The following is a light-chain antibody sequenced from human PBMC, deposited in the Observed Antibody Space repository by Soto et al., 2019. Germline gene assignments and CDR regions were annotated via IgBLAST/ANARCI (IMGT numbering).Light chain of an antibody. CDR2: GAS. CDR3: QHYENSVT. Sequence: EIVMTQSPATLSVSPGERATLSCRASQSVSSNLAWYQQRPGQAPRLLIYGASSRAIGIPDKFTGSGSGTDFTLTIGRLGPEDFAVYYCQHYENSVTFGQGTKVDIK. V-gene: IGKV3D-15*01. J-gene: IGKJ1*01. CDR1: QSVSSN.